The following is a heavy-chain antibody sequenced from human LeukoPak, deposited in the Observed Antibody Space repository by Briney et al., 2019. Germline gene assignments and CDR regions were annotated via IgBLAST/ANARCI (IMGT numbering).Heavy chain of an antibody. D-gene: IGHD3-3*01. Sequence: PGGSLRLSCAASGFTFSSYGMHWVRQAPGKGLEWVAVISYDGSNKFYADSVKGRFTISRDNSKNTLYLQMNSLRADDTAVYYCAKVLNYDFWSGLGDYWGQGTLVTASS. J-gene: IGHJ4*02. CDR2: ISYDGSNK. CDR3: AKVLNYDFWSGLGDY. CDR1: GFTFSSYG. V-gene: IGHV3-30*18.